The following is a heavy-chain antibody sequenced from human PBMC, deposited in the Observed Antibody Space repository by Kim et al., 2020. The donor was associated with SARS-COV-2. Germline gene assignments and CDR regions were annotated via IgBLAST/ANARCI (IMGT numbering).Heavy chain of an antibody. CDR3: ARDFSGVALYYYGMDV. D-gene: IGHD5-12*01. J-gene: IGHJ6*02. CDR2: IYYSGST. Sequence: SETLSLTCTVSGGSISSGDYYWSWIRQPPGKGLEWIGYIYYSGSTYYNPSLKSRVTISVDTSKNQFSLKLSSVTAADTAVYYCARDFSGVALYYYGMDVWGQGTTVTVSS. V-gene: IGHV4-30-4*01. CDR1: GGSISSGDYY.